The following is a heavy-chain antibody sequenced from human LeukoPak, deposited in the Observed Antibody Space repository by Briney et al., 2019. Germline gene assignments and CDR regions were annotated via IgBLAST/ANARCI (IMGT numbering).Heavy chain of an antibody. D-gene: IGHD3-10*01. V-gene: IGHV1-69*13. CDR3: ARDGSGSYYSNPEYFQH. CDR2: IIPIFGTA. CDR1: GYTFTGYY. Sequence: GASVKVSCKASGYTFTGYYMHWVRQAPGQGLEWMGGIIPIFGTANYAQKFQGRVTITADESTSTAYMELSSLRSEDTAVYYCARDGSGSYYSNPEYFQHWGQGTLVTVSS. J-gene: IGHJ1*01.